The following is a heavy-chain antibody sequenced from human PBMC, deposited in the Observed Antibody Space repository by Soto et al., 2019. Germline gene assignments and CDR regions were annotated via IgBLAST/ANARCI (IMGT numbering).Heavy chain of an antibody. CDR2: INSDGSST. CDR3: ARGAYYDFWSGYYDPNFDY. V-gene: IGHV3-74*01. CDR1: GFTFSSYW. D-gene: IGHD3-3*01. Sequence: GGSLRLSCAASGFTFSSYWMHWVRQAPGKGLVWVSRINSDGSSTSYADSVKGRFTISRDNAKNTLYLQMNSLRAEDTAVCYCARGAYYDFWSGYYDPNFDYWGQGTLVTVSS. J-gene: IGHJ4*02.